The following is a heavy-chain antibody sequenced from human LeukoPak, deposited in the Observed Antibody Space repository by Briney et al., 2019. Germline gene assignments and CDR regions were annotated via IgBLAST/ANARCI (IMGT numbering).Heavy chain of an antibody. V-gene: IGHV1-69*05. J-gene: IGHJ6*03. CDR1: GGTFSSYA. CDR2: IIPIFGTA. Sequence: SVKVSCKDSGGTFSSYAISWVRQAPGQGLEWMGRIIPIFGTANYAQKFQGRVTITTDESTSTAYMELSSLRSEDTAVYYCARGPRSHYYYYYMDVWGKGTTVTVSS. CDR3: ARGPRSHYYYYYMDV.